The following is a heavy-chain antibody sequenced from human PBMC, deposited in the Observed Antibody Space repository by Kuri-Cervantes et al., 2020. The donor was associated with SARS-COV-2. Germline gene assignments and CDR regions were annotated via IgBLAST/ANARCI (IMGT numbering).Heavy chain of an antibody. CDR3: ARVFSPIMVGGVRLNWFDP. J-gene: IGHJ5*02. D-gene: IGHD3-10*01. Sequence: GESLKISCKASGYTFVSFGISWVRQAPGQGLEWMGWVSPHTGKTSYAQKFQGRVTMTTDATTTTAYMELRSLRSDDTAVYYCARVFSPIMVGGVRLNWFDPWAREPWSPSPQ. V-gene: IGHV1-18*01. CDR2: VSPHTGKT. CDR1: GYTFVSFG.